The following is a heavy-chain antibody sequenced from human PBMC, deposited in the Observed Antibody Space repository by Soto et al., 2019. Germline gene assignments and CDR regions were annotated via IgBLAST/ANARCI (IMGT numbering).Heavy chain of an antibody. CDR2: IYWDDDK. V-gene: IGHV2-5*02. Sequence: QITLKESGPTLVKPTQTLTLTCTFSGFSLSTTGVGVGWIRQPPGKALEWLALIYWDDDKRYNPSLNSRLTMTKDTSKHQLVLALTNMDPVDTATYYCVQSRCGGDCLQSYSSHSYYGLDVWGQGTTVTVSS. CDR1: GFSLSTTGVG. J-gene: IGHJ6*02. D-gene: IGHD2-21*02. CDR3: VQSRCGGDCLQSYSSHSYYGLDV.